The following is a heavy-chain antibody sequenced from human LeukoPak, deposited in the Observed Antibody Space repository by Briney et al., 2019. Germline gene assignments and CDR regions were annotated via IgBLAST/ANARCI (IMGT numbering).Heavy chain of an antibody. V-gene: IGHV3-30*01. D-gene: IGHD5-24*01. CDR1: GFTFSSYA. CDR3: ARDTVGEMATILVY. CDR2: ISYDGSNK. J-gene: IGHJ4*02. Sequence: GGSLRLSCAASGFTFSSYAMHWVRQAPGKGLEWVAVISYDGSNKYHADSVKGRFTISRDNSKNTLYLQMNSLRAEDTAVYYCARDTVGEMATILVYWGQGTLVTVSS.